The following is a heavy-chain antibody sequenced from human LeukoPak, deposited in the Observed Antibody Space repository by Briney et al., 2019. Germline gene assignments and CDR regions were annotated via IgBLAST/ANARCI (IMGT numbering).Heavy chain of an antibody. V-gene: IGHV3-7*01. Sequence: PGGSLRLSCAASGFSFSRVWMSWVRQAPGKGPEWVASIKLDGSEKYYVDSVKGRFTISRDNAKNSLYLQMNTLRAEDMAVYYCAKEGYWGQGTLVTVSS. CDR1: GFSFSRVW. CDR2: IKLDGSEK. J-gene: IGHJ4*02. CDR3: AKEGY.